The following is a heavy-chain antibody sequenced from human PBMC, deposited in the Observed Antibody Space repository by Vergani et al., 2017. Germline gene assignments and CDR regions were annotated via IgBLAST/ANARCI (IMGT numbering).Heavy chain of an antibody. CDR3: ARDLRGWYATAYDY. Sequence: QVQLQESGPGLVKPSETLSLTCTVSGGSISSYYWSWIRQPPGKGLEWIGYIYYSGSTNYNPSLKSRVTISVDTSKNQFSLKLSSVTAADTAVYYCARDLRGWYATAYDYWGQGTLVTVSS. J-gene: IGHJ4*02. CDR2: IYYSGST. D-gene: IGHD6-19*01. CDR1: GGSISSYY. V-gene: IGHV4-59*12.